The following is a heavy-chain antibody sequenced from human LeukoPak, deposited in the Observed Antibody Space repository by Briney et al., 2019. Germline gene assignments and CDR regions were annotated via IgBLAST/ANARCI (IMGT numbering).Heavy chain of an antibody. J-gene: IGHJ4*02. CDR2: ISSTSIYI. D-gene: IGHD2-21*01. Sequence: PGGSLRLSCAASGFTFSSYSMNWVRQAPGKGLEWVSSISSTSIYIYYADSVKGRFTISRDNAKNSLYLQMNSLRAEDTAVYFCARQASSCCYFDXWGQGTLVTVS. CDR1: GFTFSSYS. V-gene: IGHV3-21*01. CDR3: ARQASSCCYFDX.